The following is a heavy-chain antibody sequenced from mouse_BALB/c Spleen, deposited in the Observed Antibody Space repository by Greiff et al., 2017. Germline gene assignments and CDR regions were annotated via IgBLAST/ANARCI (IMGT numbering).Heavy chain of an antibody. CDR3: ARDPIYYDYSAWFAY. CDR1: GFTFSSYG. Sequence: EVKLMESGGGLVQPGGSLKLSCAASGFTFSSYGMSWVRQTPDKRLELVATINSNGGSTYYPDSVKGRFTISRDNAKNTLYLQMSSLKSEDTAMYYCARDPIYYDYSAWFAYWGQETLVTVSA. CDR2: INSNGGST. D-gene: IGHD2-4*01. V-gene: IGHV5-6-3*01. J-gene: IGHJ3*01.